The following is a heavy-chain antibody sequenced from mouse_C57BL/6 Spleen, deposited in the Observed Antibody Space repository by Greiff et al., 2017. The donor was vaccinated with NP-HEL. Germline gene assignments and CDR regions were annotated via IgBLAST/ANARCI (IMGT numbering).Heavy chain of an antibody. Sequence: VQLKESGPELVKPGASVKMSCKASGYTFTDYNMHWVKQSHGKSLEWIGYINPNNGGTSYNQKFKGKATLTVNKSSSTAYMELRSLTSEDSAVYYCARGATVVAPFAYWGQGTLVTVSA. J-gene: IGHJ3*01. CDR1: GYTFTDYN. CDR2: INPNNGGT. V-gene: IGHV1-22*01. CDR3: ARGATVVAPFAY. D-gene: IGHD1-1*01.